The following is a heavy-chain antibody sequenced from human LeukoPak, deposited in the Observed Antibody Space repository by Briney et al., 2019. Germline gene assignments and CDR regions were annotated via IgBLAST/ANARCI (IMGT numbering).Heavy chain of an antibody. CDR3: AKQRAGSAWFTLDF. V-gene: IGHV3-23*01. Sequence: GGSLRLSCVASGFTFTTHAMSWVRQAPGKELEWVSAFSGSITKTYYANSVKGRFTISRDNSKNTLYLQMSSLRAEDTALYYCAKQRAGSAWFTLDFWGPGTLVTVSS. CDR1: GFTFTTHA. J-gene: IGHJ4*02. CDR2: FSGSITKT. D-gene: IGHD6-19*01.